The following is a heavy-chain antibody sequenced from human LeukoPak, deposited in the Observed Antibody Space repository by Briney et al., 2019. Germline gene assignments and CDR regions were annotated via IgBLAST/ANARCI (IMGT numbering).Heavy chain of an antibody. CDR2: INPNSGGT. V-gene: IGHV1-2*02. D-gene: IGHD6-19*01. J-gene: IGHJ5*02. CDR3: AREGAVAGTGDWFDP. Sequence: ASVKVSCKASGYTFTSHGIRWVRQAPGQGLEWMGWINPNSGGTNYAQKFQGRVTMTRDTSISTAYMELSRLRSDDTAVYYCAREGAVAGTGDWFDPWGQGTLVTVSS. CDR1: GYTFTSHG.